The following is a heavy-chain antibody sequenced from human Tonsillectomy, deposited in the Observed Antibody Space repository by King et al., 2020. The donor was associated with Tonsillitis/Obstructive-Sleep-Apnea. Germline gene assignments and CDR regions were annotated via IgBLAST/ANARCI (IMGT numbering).Heavy chain of an antibody. Sequence: TLKESGPVLVKPPETLTLTCTVSGFSLSNARMGVSWIRQPPGKALEWLAHIFSNDEKSYSPSLKSRLTISKDTSKSQVVLTMTNMDPVDTATYYCARIRLVVVPAATYYFDYWGQGTLVTVSS. CDR2: IFSNDEK. J-gene: IGHJ4*02. V-gene: IGHV2-26*01. CDR1: GFSLSNARMG. CDR3: ARIRLVVVPAATYYFDY. D-gene: IGHD2-2*01.